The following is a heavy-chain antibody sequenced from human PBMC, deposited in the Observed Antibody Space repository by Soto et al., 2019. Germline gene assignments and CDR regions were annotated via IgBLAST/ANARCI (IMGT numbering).Heavy chain of an antibody. CDR3: AHVLVVVANYGMDV. CDR1: SLSTSGVV. D-gene: IGHD2-15*01. Sequence: SLSTSGVVVGWIRQPPGKALEWLALIYWDDDKRYSPSLASRLTITKDTSKNQVVLTMTNMDPVDTATYYCAHVLVVVANYGMDVWGQGTTVTVSS. CDR2: IYWDDDK. V-gene: IGHV2-5*02. J-gene: IGHJ6*02.